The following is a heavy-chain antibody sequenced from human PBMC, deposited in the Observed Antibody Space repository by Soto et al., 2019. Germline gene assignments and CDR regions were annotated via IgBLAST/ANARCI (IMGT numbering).Heavy chain of an antibody. V-gene: IGHV3-30*18. CDR2: ISYDGSNK. J-gene: IGHJ4*02. CDR1: GFTFSSYG. D-gene: IGHD1-26*01. Sequence: GGSLRLSCAASGFTFSSYGMHWVRQAPGKGLEWVAVISYDGSNKYYADSVKGRFTIPRDNSKNTLYLQMNSLRAEDTAVYYCAKDLWGQWELLPSFDYWGQGTLVTVSS. CDR3: AKDLWGQWELLPSFDY.